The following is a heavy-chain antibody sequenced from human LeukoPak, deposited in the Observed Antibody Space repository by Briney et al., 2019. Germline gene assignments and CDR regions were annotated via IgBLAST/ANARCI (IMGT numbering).Heavy chain of an antibody. CDR3: ARHGYYFDSSRYLGYWFAP. CDR1: GASISSYY. V-gene: IGHV4-59*08. Sequence: SETLSLTCTVSGASISSYYWSWIRQPPGKGLEWIGYIYYSGNTNYNPSLKSRVTISVDTSKNQFSLMLSSVTAADTAVYYCARHGYYFDSSRYLGYWFAPWGQGTLVTVSS. D-gene: IGHD3-22*01. J-gene: IGHJ5*02. CDR2: IYYSGNT.